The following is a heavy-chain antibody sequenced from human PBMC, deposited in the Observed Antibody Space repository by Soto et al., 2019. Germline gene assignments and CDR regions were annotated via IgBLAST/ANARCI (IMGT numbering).Heavy chain of an antibody. CDR3: CRLWYYDSSGYAFDI. CDR2: ISSSSSYT. J-gene: IGHJ3*02. D-gene: IGHD3-22*01. Sequence: GGSLRLSCTASGFTFSDYYMSWIRQAPGKGLEWVSYISSSSSYTNYADSVKGRFTISRDNAKNSLYLQMNSLRAEDTAVYYCCRLWYYDSSGYAFDIWGQGTMVTVSS. V-gene: IGHV3-11*03. CDR1: GFTFSDYY.